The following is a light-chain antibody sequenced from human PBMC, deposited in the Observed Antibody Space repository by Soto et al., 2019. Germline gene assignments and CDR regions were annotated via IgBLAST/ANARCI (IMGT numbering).Light chain of an antibody. V-gene: IGKV1-39*01. Sequence: DIQMTQSPSSLSASVGDRVTITCRASQGISTYLNWYQQKPGKAPKLLIHAASSLQSGVPSRFSGSESETDFTLTISSLQPEDFANYSCQQSYSTPCTFGQGTKVDIK. CDR2: AAS. CDR3: QQSYSTPCT. CDR1: QGISTY. J-gene: IGKJ1*01.